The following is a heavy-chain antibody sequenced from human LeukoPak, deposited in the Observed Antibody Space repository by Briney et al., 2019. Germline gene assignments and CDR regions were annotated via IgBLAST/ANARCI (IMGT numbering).Heavy chain of an antibody. J-gene: IGHJ6*02. D-gene: IGHD3-10*01. V-gene: IGHV4-61*01. CDR3: ARGPMVREYSGMDV. CDR1: GGSVSSGSYY. CDR2: IYYIGST. Sequence: PSETLSLTCTVSGGSVSSGSYYWSWTRQPPGEGLGWIWYIYYIGSTNYNPSLESRVTISVDTSKNQFSLKLSSVTAADTAVYYCARGPMVREYSGMDVWGQGTTVTVS.